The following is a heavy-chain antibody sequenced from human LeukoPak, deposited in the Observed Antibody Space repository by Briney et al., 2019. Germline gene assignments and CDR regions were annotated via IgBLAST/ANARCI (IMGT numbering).Heavy chain of an antibody. Sequence: GGSLRLSCTASGFTFNNHAMNWVRQAPGKGLHWVSSISGSGTNTYYADSVKGRFTISRDNSKNSLYLQMNSLRAEDTALYYCAREKGGYCSGGSCYTSSHFDYWGQGTLVTVSS. J-gene: IGHJ4*02. CDR2: ISGSGTNT. V-gene: IGHV3-23*01. D-gene: IGHD2-15*01. CDR1: GFTFNNHA. CDR3: AREKGGYCSGGSCYTSSHFDY.